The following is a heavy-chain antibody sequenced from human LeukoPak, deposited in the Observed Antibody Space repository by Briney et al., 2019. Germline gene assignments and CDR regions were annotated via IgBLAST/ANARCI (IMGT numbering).Heavy chain of an antibody. CDR2: IIPIFGTA. J-gene: IGHJ4*02. Sequence: SVKVSCKASGGTFSSYAISWVRQAPGQGLEWMGGIIPIFGTANYAQKFQGRVTITTDESTSTAYMELSSLRSEDTAVYYCARALRGDSSGYYLDYWGQGTLVTVSS. D-gene: IGHD3-22*01. CDR1: GGTFSSYA. CDR3: ARALRGDSSGYYLDY. V-gene: IGHV1-69*05.